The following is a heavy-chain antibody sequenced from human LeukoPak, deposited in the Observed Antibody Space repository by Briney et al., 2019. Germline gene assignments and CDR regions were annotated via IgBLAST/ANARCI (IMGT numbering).Heavy chain of an antibody. CDR2: IWNDGSNK. Sequence: GRSLRLSCAASGFTFSVYGMHWVRQAPGKGLEWVAVIWNDGSNKYYADSVKGRFTISRDNSKNTLYLQMNSLRAEDTAVYSCARASGPFDYWAREPWSPSPQ. D-gene: IGHD3-10*01. CDR3: ARASGPFDY. V-gene: IGHV3-33*01. J-gene: IGHJ4*02. CDR1: GFTFSVYG.